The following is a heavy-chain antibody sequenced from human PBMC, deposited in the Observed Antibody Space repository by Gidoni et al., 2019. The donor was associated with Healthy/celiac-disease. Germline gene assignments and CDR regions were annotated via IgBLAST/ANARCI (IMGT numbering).Heavy chain of an antibody. CDR1: GYTFTSNG. V-gene: IGHV1-18*01. J-gene: IGHJ4*02. CDR2: ISAYNGNT. D-gene: IGHD3-3*01. Sequence: QVQLVQSGAEVKKPGASVKVSCKASGYTFTSNGISWVRQAPGQGLEWMGWISAYNGNTNYAQKLQGRVTMTTDTSTSTAYMELRSLRSDDTAVYYCARDFGVTIFGVVSSRPFDYWGQGTLVTVSS. CDR3: ARDFGVTIFGVVSSRPFDY.